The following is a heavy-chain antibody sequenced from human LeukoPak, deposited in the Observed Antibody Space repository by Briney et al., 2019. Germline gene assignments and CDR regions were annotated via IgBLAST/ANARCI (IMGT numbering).Heavy chain of an antibody. CDR3: ARSRRAYYYYYMDV. Sequence: SVTVSCKASGDTFINYAISWVRQAPGQGLEWMGGIIPIFGTTNYAQKFQGRVTITTDESTSTAYMELSSLRSDDTAVYYCARSRRAYYYYYMDVWGKGTTVTVSS. CDR1: GDTFINYA. V-gene: IGHV1-69*05. CDR2: IIPIFGTT. J-gene: IGHJ6*03.